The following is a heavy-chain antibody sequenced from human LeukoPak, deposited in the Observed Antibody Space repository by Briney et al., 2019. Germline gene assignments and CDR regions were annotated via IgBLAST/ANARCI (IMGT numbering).Heavy chain of an antibody. CDR3: ATIYDTLAFDI. CDR2: FDPEDGET. D-gene: IGHD3-22*01. J-gene: IGHJ3*02. Sequence: ASVKVSCKVSGYTLTEVSLHWVRQAPGKGLEWMGGFDPEDGETIYAQKFQGRVTMTEDTSTDTAYMELSSLRSEDTAVYYCATIYDTLAFDIWGQGTMVTVSS. V-gene: IGHV1-24*01. CDR1: GYTLTEVS.